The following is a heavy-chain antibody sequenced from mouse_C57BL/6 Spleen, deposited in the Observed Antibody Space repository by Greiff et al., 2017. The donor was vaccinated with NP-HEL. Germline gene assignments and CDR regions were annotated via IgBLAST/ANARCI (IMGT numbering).Heavy chain of an antibody. V-gene: IGHV6-3*01. CDR2: IRLKSDNYAT. J-gene: IGHJ2*01. D-gene: IGHD2-2*01. CDR3: TVGGYDDY. CDR1: GFTFSNYW. Sequence: EVKVEESGGGLVQPGGSMKLSCVASGFTFSNYWMNWVRQSPEKGLEWVAQIRLKSDNYATHYAESVKGRFTISRDDSKSSVYLQMNNLRAEDTGIYYCTVGGYDDYWGQGTTLTVSS.